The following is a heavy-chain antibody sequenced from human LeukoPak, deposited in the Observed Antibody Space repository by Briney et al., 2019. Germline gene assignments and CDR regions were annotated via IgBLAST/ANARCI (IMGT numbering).Heavy chain of an antibody. CDR1: GFTFGSYW. CDR2: IKQAGTEK. CDR3: AKYLSAKGPPYALDV. V-gene: IGHV3-7*05. Sequence: GGSLRLSCAASGFTFGSYWMNWVRQAPGKGLEWVANIKQAGTEKYYVDSVKGRFTISRDNSKNTLYLQMNSLRAEDTAVYYCAKYLSAKGPPYALDVWGQGTTVTVSS. J-gene: IGHJ6*02. D-gene: IGHD2/OR15-2a*01.